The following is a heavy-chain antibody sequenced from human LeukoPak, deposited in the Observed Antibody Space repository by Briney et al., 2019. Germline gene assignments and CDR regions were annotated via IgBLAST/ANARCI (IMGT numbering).Heavy chain of an antibody. J-gene: IGHJ6*04. V-gene: IGHV3-48*01. CDR3: ARRITISGVGYMDV. CDR1: GFTFSSYT. CDR2: ISSSSSPI. D-gene: IGHD3-3*01. Sequence: GGSLRLSCAASGFTFSSYTMNWVRQAPGKGLEWVSYISSSSSPIYYADSVKGRFTISRDNAKNSLFLQMNSLRAEDTAVYYCARRITISGVGYMDVWGKGTTVTVSP.